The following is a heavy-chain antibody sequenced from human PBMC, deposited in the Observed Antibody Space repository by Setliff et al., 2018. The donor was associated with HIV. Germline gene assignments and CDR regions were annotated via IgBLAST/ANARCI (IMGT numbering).Heavy chain of an antibody. CDR1: GGSISSYS. V-gene: IGHV4-59*01. D-gene: IGHD3-9*01. CDR3: ARVATGPEAFDI. J-gene: IGHJ3*02. Sequence: PSETLSLTCTVSGGSISSYSWSWIRQPPGKGLEWIGYIYHSGSTYYNPSLKSRVTISVDTSKNQFFLKLNSVTAADTAVYYCARVATGPEAFDIWGQGTMVTVSS. CDR2: IYHSGST.